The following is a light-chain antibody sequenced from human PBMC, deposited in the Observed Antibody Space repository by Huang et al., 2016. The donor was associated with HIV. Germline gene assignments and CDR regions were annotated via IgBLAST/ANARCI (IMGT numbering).Light chain of an antibody. Sequence: EIVMTHSPATLSVSPGERATLSCRASQIVSSNLAWYQQKPGQAPRLLSYGASTRATGIPARFSGSGSGTEFTLTISSLQSEDFAVYYCQQYNNWPLTFGQGTKVEIK. V-gene: IGKV3-15*01. CDR3: QQYNNWPLT. CDR1: QIVSSN. CDR2: GAS. J-gene: IGKJ1*01.